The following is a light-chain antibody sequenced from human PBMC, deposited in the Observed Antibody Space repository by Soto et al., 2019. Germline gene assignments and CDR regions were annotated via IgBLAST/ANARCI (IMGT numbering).Light chain of an antibody. V-gene: IGLV2-14*01. J-gene: IGLJ1*01. Sequence: QSALTQPASVSGSPGQSITISCTGTSGDIGSYNRVSWYQQHPGKAPKLIIYEVTDRPSGVSNRFSGYKSGNTASLTISGLQAEEEAEYYCSSYTNINTRACVFGTGTKVTVL. CDR2: EVT. CDR1: SGDIGSYNR. CDR3: SSYTNINTRACV.